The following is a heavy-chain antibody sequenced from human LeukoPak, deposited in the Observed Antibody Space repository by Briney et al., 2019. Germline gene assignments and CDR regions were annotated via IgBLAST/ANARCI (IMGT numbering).Heavy chain of an antibody. V-gene: IGHV4-59*01. J-gene: IGHJ5*02. CDR3: ARSTDANNVDT. CDR1: GGSISSNY. Sequence: SETLSLTCSVSGGSISSNYWSWIRQPPGKGLEWIGHIYYSGTTNYNPSLKSRVTILVDTSKNQFSLKLTSVTAADTAVFYCARSTDANNVDTWGQGTVVTVAS. CDR2: IYYSGTT. D-gene: IGHD5-24*01.